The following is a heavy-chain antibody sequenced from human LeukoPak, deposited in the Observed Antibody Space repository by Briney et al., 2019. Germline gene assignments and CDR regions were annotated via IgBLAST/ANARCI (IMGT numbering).Heavy chain of an antibody. V-gene: IGHV3-23*01. CDR3: AKDYWEWSRVS. Sequence: GGSLRLSCAAAGFTFSADALSWVRQPPGKGLEWDSVISGSGDSTNYADSGKDPFTISTHNPKHPPYLQRNSLRAEDTAVYYCAKDYWEWSRVSWGQGTVVTVSS. CDR1: GFTFSADA. CDR2: ISGSGDST. D-gene: IGHD3-3*01. J-gene: IGHJ5*02.